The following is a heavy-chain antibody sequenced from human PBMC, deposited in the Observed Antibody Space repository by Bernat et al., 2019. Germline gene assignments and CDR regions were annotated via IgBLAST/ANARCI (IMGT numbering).Heavy chain of an antibody. Sequence: QVQLVESGGGVVQPGRSLRLSCAASGFTFSSYGMHWVRQAPGKGLEWVAVIWYDGSNKYYADSVKGRFTISRDNSKNTLYLQMNSLRAEDTAVYYCAGEWGAVATFQGDAFDIWGQGTMVTVSS. D-gene: IGHD5-12*01. CDR2: IWYDGSNK. CDR1: GFTFSSYG. CDR3: AGEWGAVATFQGDAFDI. J-gene: IGHJ3*02. V-gene: IGHV3-33*01.